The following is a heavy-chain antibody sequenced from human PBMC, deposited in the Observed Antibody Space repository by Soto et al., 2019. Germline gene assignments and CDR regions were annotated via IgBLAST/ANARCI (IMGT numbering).Heavy chain of an antibody. CDR2: ISGSGGST. Sequence: EVQLLESGGGLVQPGGSLRLSCAASGFTFSSYAMSWVRPAPGKGLEWVSAISGSGGSTYYADSVKGRFPISRDNSKNTLYLQMNRLRAEDPAVYYCAKRKRNSLRGGTRWCGELNHGSHFDYWGQGTLVTVSS. J-gene: IGHJ4*02. V-gene: IGHV3-23*01. CDR1: GFTFSSYA. CDR3: AKRKRNSLRGGTRWCGELNHGSHFDY. D-gene: IGHD3-10*01.